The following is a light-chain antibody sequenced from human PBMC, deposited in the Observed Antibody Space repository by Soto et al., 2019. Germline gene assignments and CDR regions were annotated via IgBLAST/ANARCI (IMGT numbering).Light chain of an antibody. CDR3: QQYNYFWA. CDR1: RSISSW. Sequence: GDRVTITCRASRSISSWLARYQQKPGKAPKLLIYDASNLESGVPSRFSGGGSGTEFSLTISSLQPDDFATYYCQQYNYFWAFGQGTKVDI. J-gene: IGKJ1*01. CDR2: DAS. V-gene: IGKV1-5*01.